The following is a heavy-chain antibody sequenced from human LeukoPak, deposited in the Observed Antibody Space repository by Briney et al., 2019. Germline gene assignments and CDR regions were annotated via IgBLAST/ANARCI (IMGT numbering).Heavy chain of an antibody. J-gene: IGHJ5*02. D-gene: IGHD4-17*01. V-gene: IGHV2-5*02. CDR1: GFSLRTSGVG. CDR3: AHSWEDYGDYVGWFDP. Sequence: SGPTLLKPTQTLTLTCTFSGFSLRTSGVGVGWIRQPPGKALEWLALIYWDDDKRYSPSLKSRLTITKDTSKNQVVLTMTNMDPVDTATYYCAHSWEDYGDYVGWFDPWGQGTLVTVSS. CDR2: IYWDDDK.